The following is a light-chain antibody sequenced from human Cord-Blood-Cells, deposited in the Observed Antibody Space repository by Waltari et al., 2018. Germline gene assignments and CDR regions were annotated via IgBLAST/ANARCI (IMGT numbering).Light chain of an antibody. CDR2: GAS. V-gene: IGKV3-15*01. CDR3: QQYNNWPPLT. Sequence: EIVMTQSPATLSVSPGERATLSCRASQGVSSNLAWYQQKPGQAPRLLIYGASTRATGIPARFSVRGSGTEFTLTISSLQSEDFAVYYCQQYNNWPPLTFGGGTKVEIK. J-gene: IGKJ4*01. CDR1: QGVSSN.